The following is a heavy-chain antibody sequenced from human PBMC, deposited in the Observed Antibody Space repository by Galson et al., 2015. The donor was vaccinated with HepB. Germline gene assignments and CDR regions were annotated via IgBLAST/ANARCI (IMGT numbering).Heavy chain of an antibody. V-gene: IGHV3-11*01. CDR3: ARAALGWFDP. CDR2: ISISGATI. Sequence: SLRLSCAASGFSFNDYHMTWIRQAPGKGLEWLSYISISGATIYYADSVRGRFTISRDNAKNSLYLQMNSLRAEDTALYYCARAALGWFDPWGQGTQVTVSS. J-gene: IGHJ5*02. D-gene: IGHD6-25*01. CDR1: GFSFNDYH.